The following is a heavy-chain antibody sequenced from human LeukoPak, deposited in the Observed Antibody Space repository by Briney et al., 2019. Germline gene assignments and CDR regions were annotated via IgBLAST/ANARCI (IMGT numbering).Heavy chain of an antibody. CDR1: GYSFTYYW. Sequence: RGESLKISCKGSGYSFTYYWIGWVRQMPGKGLEWMGIIYPGDSDTRYSPSFQGQVTISADKSISTAYLQWSSLKASDTAMYYCARVSKLAVAGRGAFDIWGQGTMVTVSS. CDR2: IYPGDSDT. CDR3: ARVSKLAVAGRGAFDI. V-gene: IGHV5-51*01. J-gene: IGHJ3*02. D-gene: IGHD6-19*01.